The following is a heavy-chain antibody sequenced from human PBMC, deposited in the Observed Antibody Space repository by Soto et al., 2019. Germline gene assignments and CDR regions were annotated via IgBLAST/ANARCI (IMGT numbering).Heavy chain of an antibody. CDR1: GFTFSSYG. CDR3: ARDGSGTGITYYYGMDV. CDR2: IWYDGSNK. V-gene: IGHV3-33*01. J-gene: IGHJ6*02. Sequence: PGGSLRLSCAASGFTFSSYGMHWVRQAPGKGLEWVAVIWYDGSNKYYADSVKGRFTISRDNSKNTLYLQMNSLRAEDTAVYYCARDGSGTGITYYYGMDVWGQGTTVTVSS. D-gene: IGHD2-21*02.